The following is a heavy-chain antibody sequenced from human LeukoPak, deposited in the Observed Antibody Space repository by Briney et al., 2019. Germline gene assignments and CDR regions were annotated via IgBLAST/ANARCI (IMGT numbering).Heavy chain of an antibody. CDR1: GGTFSSYA. CDR3: AGPTYSYPKNYYYYGMDV. J-gene: IGHJ6*02. V-gene: IGHV1-69*04. D-gene: IGHD5-18*01. Sequence: SVKVSCKASGGTFSSYAISWVRQAPGQGLEWMGRIIPILGIANYAQKFQGRVTITADKSTSPAYMELSSLRSEDTAVYYCAGPTYSYPKNYYYYGMDVWGQGTTVTVSS. CDR2: IIPILGIA.